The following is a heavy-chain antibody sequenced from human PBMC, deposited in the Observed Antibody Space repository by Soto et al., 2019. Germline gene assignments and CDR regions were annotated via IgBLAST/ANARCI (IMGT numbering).Heavy chain of an antibody. Sequence: LVQSGPDVKKPGTSVKVSCKTSGFTFGSSAVQWVRQVRGQRLEWIGWIVVASGYSNVAQKFQGRVSLTRDLSTNTAFMELSSLTSEESAMDYCAADVIGVAGDFDHWGQGTLVSGSS. CDR1: GFTFGSSA. V-gene: IGHV1-58*01. CDR3: AADVIGVAGDFDH. D-gene: IGHD6-19*01. CDR2: IVVASGYS. J-gene: IGHJ4*02.